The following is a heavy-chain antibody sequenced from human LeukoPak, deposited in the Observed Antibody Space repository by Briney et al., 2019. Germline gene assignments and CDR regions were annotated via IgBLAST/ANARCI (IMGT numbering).Heavy chain of an antibody. V-gene: IGHV4-59*01. Sequence: TSETLSLTCTVSGGSISSYYWSGIPQPPGKGLERIGYIYYSGSTNYNPSLKSRVTISVDTSKNQFSLKLSSVTAADTAVYYCAGRSSSTSYYGMDVWGKGTTVTVSS. CDR2: IYYSGST. J-gene: IGHJ6*04. D-gene: IGHD2-2*01. CDR3: AGRSSSTSYYGMDV. CDR1: GGSISSYY.